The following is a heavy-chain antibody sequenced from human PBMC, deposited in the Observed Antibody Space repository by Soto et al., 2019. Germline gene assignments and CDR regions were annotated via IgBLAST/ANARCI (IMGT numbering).Heavy chain of an antibody. CDR3: ARGGYYFYMDV. CDR2: IHQSGST. D-gene: IGHD1-26*01. CDR1: GGSISISNW. V-gene: IGHV4-4*02. J-gene: IGHJ6*03. Sequence: QVQLQESGPGLVKPSETLSLTCAVSGGSISISNWWSWVRQTPGKGLEWIGQIHQSGSTNYSPSLTSRVTISVDKSKNQFSLKMNSVTAADTAVYYCARGGYYFYMDVWGKGTTVTVSS.